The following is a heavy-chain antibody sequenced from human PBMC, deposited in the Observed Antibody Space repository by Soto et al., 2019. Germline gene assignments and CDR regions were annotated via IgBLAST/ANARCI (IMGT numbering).Heavy chain of an antibody. D-gene: IGHD3-16*01. CDR2: IYYSGST. V-gene: IGHV4-59*01. J-gene: IGHJ6*02. Sequence: SETLSLTCTVSGGSISSYYWSWIRQPPGKGLDWIGYIYYSGSTNYNPSLKSRVTISVDTSKNQFSLKLSSVTAADTAVYYCARFRVSQGAPGYYYYYGMDVWGQGTTVTVSS. CDR1: GGSISSYY. CDR3: ARFRVSQGAPGYYYYYGMDV.